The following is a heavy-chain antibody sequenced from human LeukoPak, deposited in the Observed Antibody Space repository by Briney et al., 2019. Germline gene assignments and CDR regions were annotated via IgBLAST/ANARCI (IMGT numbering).Heavy chain of an antibody. D-gene: IGHD1-26*01. Sequence: GGSLRLSCAASGFTFSSYGMSWVRQAPGKGLEWVSLISGSGSSTYYADSVKGRFTISRDSSKNTLFLHMNTLRAEDTAIYYCAKDRTVGASYWYFDLWGRGTLVTVSS. CDR2: ISGSGSST. CDR1: GFTFSSYG. CDR3: AKDRTVGASYWYFDL. J-gene: IGHJ2*01. V-gene: IGHV3-23*01.